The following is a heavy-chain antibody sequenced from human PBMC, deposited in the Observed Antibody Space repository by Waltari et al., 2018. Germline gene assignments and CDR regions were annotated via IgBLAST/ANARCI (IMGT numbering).Heavy chain of an antibody. V-gene: IGHV4-4*07. D-gene: IGHD4-4*01. CDR3: ARGRGLQGFNFYYDMDV. CDR2: VFSSGST. Sequence: QVHLQESGPGRLKPSETLSLTCTVSGGFVNTLYWSWIRRPAGQGLEWIGRVFSSGSTNYNSSLKSRVTMSVDTSKNQISLKLTSVTAADTGIYYCARGRGLQGFNFYYDMDVWGKGSAVTVSS. CDR1: GGFVNTLY. J-gene: IGHJ6*03.